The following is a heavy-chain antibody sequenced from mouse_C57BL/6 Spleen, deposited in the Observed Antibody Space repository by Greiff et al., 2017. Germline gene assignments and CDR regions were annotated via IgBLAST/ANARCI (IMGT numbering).Heavy chain of an antibody. Sequence: EVKVVESGGGLVKPGGSLKLSCAASGFTFSSYTMSWVRQTPEKRLEWVATISGGGGNTYYPDSVKGRFTISRDNAKNTLYLQMSSLRSEDTALYYCAREDYDGAWFAYWGQGTLVTVSA. CDR3: AREDYDGAWFAY. CDR2: ISGGGGNT. J-gene: IGHJ3*01. D-gene: IGHD2-4*01. CDR1: GFTFSSYT. V-gene: IGHV5-9*01.